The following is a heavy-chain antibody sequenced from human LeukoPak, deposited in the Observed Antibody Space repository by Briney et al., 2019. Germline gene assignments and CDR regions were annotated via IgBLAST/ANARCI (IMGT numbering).Heavy chain of an antibody. CDR1: GFTFSSYW. CDR2: INSDGSST. D-gene: IGHD2-21*02. J-gene: IGHJ6*02. V-gene: IGHV3-74*01. CDR3: AGTYCGGDCYPFYYYYYGMDV. Sequence: GGSLRLSCAASGFTFSSYWMRWVRQAPGKGLVWVSRINSDGSSTSYADSVKGRFTISRDNAKNTLYLQMNSLRAEDTAVYYCAGTYCGGDCYPFYYYYYGMDVWGQGTTVTVSS.